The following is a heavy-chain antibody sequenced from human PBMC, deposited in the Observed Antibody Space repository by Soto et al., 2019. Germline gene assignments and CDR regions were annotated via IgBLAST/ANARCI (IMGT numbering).Heavy chain of an antibody. CDR2: ISSSSSYI. CDR1: GFTFSSYS. D-gene: IGHD3-16*02. J-gene: IGHJ4*02. V-gene: IGHV3-21*01. CDR3: ARDSMITFGGVIPYYFDY. Sequence: GGSLRLSCAASGFTFSSYSMNWVRQAPGKGLEWVSSISSSSSYIYYADSVKGRFTISRDNAKNSLYLQMNSLRAEDTAVYYCARDSMITFGGVIPYYFDYWGQGTLVTVSS.